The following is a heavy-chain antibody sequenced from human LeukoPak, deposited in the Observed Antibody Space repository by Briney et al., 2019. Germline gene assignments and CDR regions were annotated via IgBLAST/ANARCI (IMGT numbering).Heavy chain of an antibody. CDR1: GFTLSSYG. Sequence: PGGSLRLSRAASGFTLSSYGMHWVRQAPGKGLEWVAFIRYDGSNKYYADSVKGRFTISRDNSKNTLYLQMNSLRAEDTAVYYCAKDYCSSTSCYRRITIFGAFDYWGQGTLVTVSS. CDR2: IRYDGSNK. J-gene: IGHJ4*02. V-gene: IGHV3-30*02. CDR3: AKDYCSSTSCYRRITIFGAFDY. D-gene: IGHD2-2*02.